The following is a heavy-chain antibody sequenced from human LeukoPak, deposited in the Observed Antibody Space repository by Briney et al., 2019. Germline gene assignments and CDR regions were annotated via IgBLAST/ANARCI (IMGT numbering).Heavy chain of an antibody. CDR1: GGTFSSYA. D-gene: IGHD6-19*01. CDR2: IIPILGIA. Sequence: VKVSCKASGGTFSSYAISWVRQAPGQGLEWMGRIIPILGIANYAQKFQGRVTITADKSTSTAYMELSSLRSEDTAVYYCASPGYSSGWYLVSDYYGMDVWGQGTTVTVSS. CDR3: ASPGYSSGWYLVSDYYGMDV. V-gene: IGHV1-69*04. J-gene: IGHJ6*02.